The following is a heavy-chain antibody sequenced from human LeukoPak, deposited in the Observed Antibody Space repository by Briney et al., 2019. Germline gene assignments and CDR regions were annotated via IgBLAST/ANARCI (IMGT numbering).Heavy chain of an antibody. CDR1: GGSISSYY. CDR2: IYTSGST. V-gene: IGHV4-4*07. J-gene: IGHJ4*02. CDR3: ARVGCSSTSCYRYYFDY. Sequence: SETLSLTCTVSGGSISSYYWSWIRQPAGKGLEWIGRIYTSGSTNYNPSLKSRVTMSVDTSKNQFSLKLSSVTAADTAVYYCARVGCSSTSCYRYYFDYWGQGTLVTVSS. D-gene: IGHD2-2*02.